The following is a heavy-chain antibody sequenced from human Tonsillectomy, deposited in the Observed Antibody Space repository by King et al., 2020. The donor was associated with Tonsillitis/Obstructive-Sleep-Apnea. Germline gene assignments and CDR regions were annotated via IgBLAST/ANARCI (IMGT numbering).Heavy chain of an antibody. Sequence: QLVQSGGGLVKPGGSLRLSCAASGFTFSNAWMSWVRQAPGKGLEWVGRIKSNTDGGTTDYAAPVKGRFTISRDDSKNTLYLQMNSLKTEDTAVYYCTPPRDYWGQGTLVTVSS. CDR3: TPPRDY. J-gene: IGHJ4*02. CDR1: GFTFSNAW. V-gene: IGHV3-15*01. CDR2: IKSNTDGGTT.